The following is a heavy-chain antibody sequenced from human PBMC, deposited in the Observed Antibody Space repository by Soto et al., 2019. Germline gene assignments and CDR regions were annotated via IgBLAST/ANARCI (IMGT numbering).Heavy chain of an antibody. CDR2: ISGSGGST. CDR1: GFTFSSYA. CDR3: AKDYDSSGYYSAGSDY. V-gene: IGHV3-23*01. D-gene: IGHD3-22*01. Sequence: GGSLRLSCAASGFTFSSYAMSWVRQAPGKGLEWVSAISGSGGSTYYADSVKGRFTISRENSKNTLYLQMNSLRAEDTAVYYCAKDYDSSGYYSAGSDYWGQGTLVTVSS. J-gene: IGHJ4*02.